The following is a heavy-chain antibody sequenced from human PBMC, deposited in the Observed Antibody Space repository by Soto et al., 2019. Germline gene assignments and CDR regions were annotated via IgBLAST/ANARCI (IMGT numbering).Heavy chain of an antibody. CDR1: GGTFSSYA. J-gene: IGHJ3*02. Sequence: ASVKVSCKASGGTFSSYAISWVRQAPGQGLEWMGGIIPIFGTANYAQKFQGRVTITADESTSTAYMELSSLRSEDTAVYYCATGQYYYDSSGYHSDAFDIWGQGTMVTVSS. V-gene: IGHV1-69*13. CDR3: ATGQYYYDSSGYHSDAFDI. CDR2: IIPIFGTA. D-gene: IGHD3-22*01.